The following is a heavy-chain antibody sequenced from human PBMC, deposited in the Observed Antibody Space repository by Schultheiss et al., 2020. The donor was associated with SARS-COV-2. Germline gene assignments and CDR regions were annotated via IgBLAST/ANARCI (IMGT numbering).Heavy chain of an antibody. CDR3: ARAIEGGSSDY. CDR2: INHSGST. J-gene: IGHJ4*02. V-gene: IGHV4-34*01. Sequence: SETLSLTCAVYGGSFSGYYWSWIRQPPGKGLEWIGEINHSGSTNYNPSLKSRVTISVDTSKNQFSLKLSSVTAADTAVYYCARAIEGGSSDYWGQGTLVTVSS. D-gene: IGHD3-16*01. CDR1: GGSFSGYY.